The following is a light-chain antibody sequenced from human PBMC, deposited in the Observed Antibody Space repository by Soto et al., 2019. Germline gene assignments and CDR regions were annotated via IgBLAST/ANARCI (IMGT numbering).Light chain of an antibody. CDR1: QSVLYSSNNKNY. Sequence: IVMTQSPDSLAVSLGERATISCKSSQSVLYSSNNKNYLAWYQQKPGQAPRLLIHDASNRATGIPARFSGSGSGTDFTLTISSLEPEDFAVYYCQQRSNWPLTFGGGTKVDIK. CDR3: QQRSNWPLT. J-gene: IGKJ4*01. V-gene: IGKV3-11*01. CDR2: DAS.